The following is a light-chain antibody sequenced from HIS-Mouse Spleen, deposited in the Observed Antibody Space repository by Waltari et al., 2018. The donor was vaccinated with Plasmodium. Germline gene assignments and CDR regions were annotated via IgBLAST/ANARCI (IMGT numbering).Light chain of an antibody. Sequence: AIRMTQSPSSFSASTGDRATITCRASPGISSYLAWYQQKPGKAPKLLIYAASTLQSGVPSRFSGSGSGTDFTLTISCLQSEDFATYYCQQYYSYLLTCGGGTKVEIK. CDR2: AAS. V-gene: IGKV1-8*01. J-gene: IGKJ4*01. CDR3: QQYYSYLLT. CDR1: PGISSY.